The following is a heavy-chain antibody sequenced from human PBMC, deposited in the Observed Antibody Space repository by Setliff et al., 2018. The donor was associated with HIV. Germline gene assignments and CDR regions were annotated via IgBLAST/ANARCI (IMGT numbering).Heavy chain of an antibody. CDR3: AKGPRGLSLRYYFDF. V-gene: IGHV4-31*03. J-gene: IGHJ4*02. Sequence: PSETLSLTCTVSGGAINNGGHWWSWIRQFPGKGLEWIGYIYYTGTTHYNPSLETRVTMFADTSKNQFSLRLSPVTAADTAIYYCAKGPRGLSLRYYFDFWAQGSQVTVSS. CDR2: IYYTGTT. CDR1: GGAINNGGHW.